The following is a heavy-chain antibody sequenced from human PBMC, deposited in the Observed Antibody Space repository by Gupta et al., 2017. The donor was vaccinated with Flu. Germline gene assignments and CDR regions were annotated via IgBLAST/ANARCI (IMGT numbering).Heavy chain of an antibody. CDR3: ARLPGYSSGWYYLDY. J-gene: IGHJ4*02. V-gene: IGHV3-33*01. D-gene: IGHD6-19*01. CDR2: IWYDGSNK. CDR1: GFTLSSYC. Sequence: QVQLVESGGGVVQPGRSLRLSCAASGFTLSSYCMHWVRQAPGKGLEWVAVIWYDGSNKYYADSVKGRFTISRDNSKNTLYLQMNSLRAEDTAVYYCARLPGYSSGWYYLDYWGQGTLVTVSS.